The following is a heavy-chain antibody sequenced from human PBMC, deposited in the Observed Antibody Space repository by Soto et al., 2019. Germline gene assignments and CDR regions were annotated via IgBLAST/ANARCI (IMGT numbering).Heavy chain of an antibody. J-gene: IGHJ5*02. V-gene: IGHV1-24*01. CDR3: ATGTLQYSSSSGWFDP. Sequence: ASVKVSCKVSGYTLTELSMHWVRQAPGKGLEWMGGFDHEDGETIYAQKFQGRVTMTEDTSTDTAYMELSSLRSEDTAVYYCATGTLQYSSSSGWFDPWGQGTLVPVSS. CDR1: GYTLTELS. D-gene: IGHD6-6*01. CDR2: FDHEDGET.